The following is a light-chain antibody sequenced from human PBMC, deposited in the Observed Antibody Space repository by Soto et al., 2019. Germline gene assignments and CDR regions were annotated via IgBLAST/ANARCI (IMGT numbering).Light chain of an antibody. V-gene: IGLV7-43*01. CDR3: LLFYGDGVV. Sequence: QAVVTQEASLAVSPGGTVTLTCASSTGAVTSGYYPNWFQQKPGQPPRALIYSTTYKHSWTPARFSGSLLVGKAALTLSGVQPEDEADYYCLLFYGDGVVFGGGTKVTVL. J-gene: IGLJ2*01. CDR2: STT. CDR1: TGAVTSGYY.